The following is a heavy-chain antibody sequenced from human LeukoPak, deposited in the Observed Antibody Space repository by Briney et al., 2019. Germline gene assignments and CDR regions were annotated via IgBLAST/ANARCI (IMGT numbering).Heavy chain of an antibody. V-gene: IGHV4-34*01. Sequence: SETLSLTCAVYGGSFSGYYWSWIRQPPGKGLEWIGEINHSGSTNYNPSLKSRVTISVDTSKNQFSLKLSSVTAADAAVYYCARVSGPRGSSTTVENYYYYMDVWGKGTTVTVSS. D-gene: IGHD1-26*01. J-gene: IGHJ6*03. CDR2: INHSGST. CDR1: GGSFSGYY. CDR3: ARVSGPRGSSTTVENYYYYMDV.